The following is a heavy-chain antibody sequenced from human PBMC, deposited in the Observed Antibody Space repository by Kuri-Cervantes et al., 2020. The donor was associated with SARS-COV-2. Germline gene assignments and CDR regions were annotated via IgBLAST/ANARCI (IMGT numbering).Heavy chain of an antibody. D-gene: IGHD1-26*01. CDR1: GGTFSSYA. J-gene: IGHJ4*02. Sequence: SVKVSCKASGGTFSSYAISWVRQAPGQGLEWMGGIIPIFGTANYAQKFQGRVTITTDESTSTAYMELSSLRSEDTAVYYCARCGVGATQDCSFDYWGQGTMVTVSS. CDR2: IIPIFGTA. CDR3: ARCGVGATQDCSFDY. V-gene: IGHV1-69*05.